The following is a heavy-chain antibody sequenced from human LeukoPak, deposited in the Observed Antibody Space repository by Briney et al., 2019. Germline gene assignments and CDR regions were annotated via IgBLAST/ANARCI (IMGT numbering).Heavy chain of an antibody. CDR3: ARVWEDDSSGYYFDY. V-gene: IGHV1-18*01. Sequence: GASVKVSCKASGYTFTSYGISWVRQAPGQGLEWMGWISAYNGNTNYAQKLQGRVTMTTDTSTSTAYMELRSLRSDDTAVYYCARVWEDDSSGYYFDYWGQGTLVTVSS. D-gene: IGHD3-22*01. J-gene: IGHJ4*02. CDR2: ISAYNGNT. CDR1: GYTFTSYG.